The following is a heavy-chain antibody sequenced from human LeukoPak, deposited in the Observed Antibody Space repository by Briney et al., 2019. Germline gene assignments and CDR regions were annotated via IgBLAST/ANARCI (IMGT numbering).Heavy chain of an antibody. J-gene: IGHJ4*02. Sequence: ASVKVSYKASGGTFSSYAISWVRQAPGQGLEWMGGIIPIFGTANYAQKFQGRVTITADESTSTAYMELSSLRSEDTAVYYCAHVEMATRGFDYWGQGTLVTVSS. CDR1: GGTFSSYA. CDR2: IIPIFGTA. D-gene: IGHD5-24*01. CDR3: AHVEMATRGFDY. V-gene: IGHV1-69*13.